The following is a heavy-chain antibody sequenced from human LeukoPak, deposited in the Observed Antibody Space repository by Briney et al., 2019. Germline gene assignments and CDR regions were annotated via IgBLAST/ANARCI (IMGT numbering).Heavy chain of an antibody. CDR1: GGTFSSYA. D-gene: IGHD5-18*01. J-gene: IGHJ4*02. CDR3: AREGDTAMVTPLDY. V-gene: IGHV1-69*13. Sequence: SVKVPCKASGGTFSSYAISWVRQASGQGLEWMGGIIPIFGTANYAQKFQGRVTITADESTSTAYMELSGLRSEDTAVYYCAREGDTAMVTPLDYWGQGTLVTVSS. CDR2: IIPIFGTA.